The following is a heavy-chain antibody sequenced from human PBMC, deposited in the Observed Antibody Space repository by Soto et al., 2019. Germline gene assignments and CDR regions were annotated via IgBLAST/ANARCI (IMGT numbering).Heavy chain of an antibody. CDR3: ARELKAFRVCGNFFDS. J-gene: IGHJ5*01. CDR2: ISGNNGAT. CDR1: GYTFAHYG. V-gene: IGHV1-18*04. Sequence: ASVTVSCKASGYTFAHYGISWVRQAPGQGLEWMGWISGNNGATNYAPKMQGRVTMTIDTSTDTAYMDLRSLTPDDTAVYFFARELKAFRVCGNFFDSWGQGTLVTVSS. D-gene: IGHD2-21*01.